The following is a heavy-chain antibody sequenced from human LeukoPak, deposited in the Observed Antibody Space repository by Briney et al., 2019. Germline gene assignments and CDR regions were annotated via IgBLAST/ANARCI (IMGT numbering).Heavy chain of an antibody. CDR1: GYTFTSYG. D-gene: IGHD2-2*01. J-gene: IGHJ6*02. V-gene: IGHV1-18*01. Sequence: ASVKVSCKASGYTFTSYGISWVRQAPGQGLEWMGWISAYNGNTNYAQKLQGRVTMTTDTSTSTAYMELRSLRSDDTAVYYCARFLGYCSSTSCYVPSSYYYYGMDVWGQGTTVTVSS. CDR2: ISAYNGNT. CDR3: ARFLGYCSSTSCYVPSSYYYYGMDV.